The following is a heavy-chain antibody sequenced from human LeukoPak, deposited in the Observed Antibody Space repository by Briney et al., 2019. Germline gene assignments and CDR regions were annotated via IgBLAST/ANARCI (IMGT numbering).Heavy chain of an antibody. V-gene: IGHV4-30-4*01. CDR1: SRSIRSGDYY. D-gene: IGHD3-9*01. CDR2: MCYSGST. Sequence: SHTVSLTCTVSSRSIRSGDYYGRWIRQPPGKGLEWIALMCYSGSTYYNPSLKSRVTISLDTSKNRFSLKLRSVSAADTGVYYCARAYYDIFNGYYYFDSWGQGTLVTVSS. J-gene: IGHJ4*02. CDR3: ARAYYDIFNGYYYFDS.